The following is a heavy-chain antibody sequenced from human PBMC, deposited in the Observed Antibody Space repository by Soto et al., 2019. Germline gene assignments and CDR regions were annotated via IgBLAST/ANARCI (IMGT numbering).Heavy chain of an antibody. Sequence: QVQLQQWGAGLLKPSETLSLTCAVYGGSFSGYYWSWIRQPPGKGLEWIGEINHSGSTNYNPSLKSRVTIAVDTSKNLFSLKLSSVTAADTAVYYCARVALWCGETHWGQGTLVTVSS. CDR1: GGSFSGYY. D-gene: IGHD3-10*01. CDR2: INHSGST. V-gene: IGHV4-34*01. J-gene: IGHJ4*02. CDR3: ARVALWCGETH.